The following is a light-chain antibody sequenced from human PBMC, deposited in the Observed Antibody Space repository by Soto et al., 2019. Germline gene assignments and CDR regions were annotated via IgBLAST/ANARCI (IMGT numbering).Light chain of an antibody. Sequence: EIVLTQSPGTLSLSPGERTTLSCRASQSVSSSYLAWYQQKPGQAPRLLIYGASSWATGNPDRFSGSGSGTDFIVTISRLEPEHFAVYYCQQYGSSPRPFGQGTKVEIK. CDR3: QQYGSSPRP. CDR2: GAS. CDR1: QSVSSSY. J-gene: IGKJ1*01. V-gene: IGKV3-20*01.